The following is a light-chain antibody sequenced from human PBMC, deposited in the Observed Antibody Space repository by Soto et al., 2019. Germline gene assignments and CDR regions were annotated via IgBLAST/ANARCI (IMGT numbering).Light chain of an antibody. J-gene: IGLJ2*01. CDR1: SSDVGAYNY. V-gene: IGLV2-14*03. CDR3: SSYASTNTLL. Sequence: QPVLTQPASVSGSPGQSITISCTGTSSDVGAYNYVSWYQQHPGKAPKLIIYDVYDRSSGVSNRFSASKSGNTASLTISGLQAEDEADYYCSSYASTNTLLFGAGTKLTVL. CDR2: DVY.